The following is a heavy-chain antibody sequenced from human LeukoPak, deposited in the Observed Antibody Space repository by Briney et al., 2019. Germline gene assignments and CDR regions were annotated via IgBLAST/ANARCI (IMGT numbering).Heavy chain of an antibody. CDR1: GGSISSSSYY. J-gene: IGHJ4*02. Sequence: SETLSLTCTVSGGSISSSSYYWGWIRQPPGKGLEWIGSIYYSGSTNYNPSLKSRVTISVDTSKNQFSLKLNSVTAADTAVYYCASVGGHTAIDYWGQGTLVTVSS. CDR3: ASVGGHTAIDY. D-gene: IGHD5-18*01. V-gene: IGHV4-39*07. CDR2: IYYSGST.